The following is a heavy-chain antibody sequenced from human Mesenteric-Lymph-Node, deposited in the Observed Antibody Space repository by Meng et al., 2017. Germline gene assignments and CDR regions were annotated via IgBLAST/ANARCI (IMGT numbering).Heavy chain of an antibody. CDR2: IFYSGNT. J-gene: IGHJ4*02. CDR1: GGSIRSSSYY. D-gene: IGHD3-10*01. CDR3: ARRVFYGSANFDY. Sequence: QLQLQESGPGLVKPAETLSLTCTVSGGSIRSSSYYWGWIRQPPGKGLEYIGSIFYSGNTYYNPSLKSRVTISIDTSENQFSLKLSSVTAADTAVYYCARRVFYGSANFDYWGQGTLVTVS. V-gene: IGHV4-39*01.